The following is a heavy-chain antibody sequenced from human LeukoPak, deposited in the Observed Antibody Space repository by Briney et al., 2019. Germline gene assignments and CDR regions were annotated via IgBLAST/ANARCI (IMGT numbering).Heavy chain of an antibody. J-gene: IGHJ4*02. CDR2: ISYDGSNK. CDR1: GFTFSSYG. Sequence: PGGSLRLSCAASGFTFSSYGMHWVRQAPGKGLEWVAVISYDGSNKYYADSVKGRFTISRDNSKNTLYLQMNSLRAEDTAVYYCASEENYSLDYWGQGTLVTVSS. V-gene: IGHV3-30*03. D-gene: IGHD2-15*01. CDR3: ASEENYSLDY.